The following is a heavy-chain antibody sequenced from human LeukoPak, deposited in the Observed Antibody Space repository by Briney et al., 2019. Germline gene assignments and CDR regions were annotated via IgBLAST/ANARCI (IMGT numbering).Heavy chain of an antibody. CDR3: TSFYGSGSPTSFFDY. D-gene: IGHD3-10*01. CDR2: INHSGST. CDR1: GGSFSDYY. V-gene: IGHV4-34*01. Sequence: PSETLSLTCAVYGGSFSDYYWSWIRQPPEKGLEWIGEINHSGSTNYNPSLKSRVTISVDTSKNQFSLKLSSVTAADTAVYYCTSFYGSGSPTSFFDYWGQGTLVTVSS. J-gene: IGHJ4*02.